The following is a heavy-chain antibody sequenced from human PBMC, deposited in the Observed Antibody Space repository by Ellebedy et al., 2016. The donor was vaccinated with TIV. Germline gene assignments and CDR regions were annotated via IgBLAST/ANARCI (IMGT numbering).Heavy chain of an antibody. D-gene: IGHD3-16*02. V-gene: IGHV4-39*07. CDR2: IYYSGST. CDR3: ARVRGDDYVWGGYRLHAFDI. Sequence: SETLSLTXVVSGDSISTINYYWGWIRQPPGKGLEWIGSIYYSGSTYYNPSLRSRVAISVDTSKNQFSLKLNSVTAADTAVYYCARVRGDDYVWGGYRLHAFDIWGQGTMVTVSS. CDR1: GDSISTINYY. J-gene: IGHJ3*02.